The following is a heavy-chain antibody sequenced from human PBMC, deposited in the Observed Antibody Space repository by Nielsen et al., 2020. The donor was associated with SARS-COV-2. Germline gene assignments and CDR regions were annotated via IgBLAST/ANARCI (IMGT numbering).Heavy chain of an antibody. J-gene: IGHJ6*01. CDR3: TLLQEHL. Sequence: LRLSCAASGFTFDDHGMHWVRQAPGKGLEWASGISWNGESVGYAASVKGRFTISRDNGKNSLYLQMDSLHQGPIGLPPGTLLQEHLWG. CDR2: ISWNGESV. V-gene: IGHV3-9*01. CDR1: GFTFDDHG.